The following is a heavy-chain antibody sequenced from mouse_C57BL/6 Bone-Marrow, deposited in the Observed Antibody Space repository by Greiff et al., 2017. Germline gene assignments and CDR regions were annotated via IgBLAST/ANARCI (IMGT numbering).Heavy chain of an antibody. D-gene: IGHD1-1*01. CDR2: IWRGGST. CDR3: AKMGNYGSSYPYWYVDV. Sequence: QVQLQQSGPGLVQPSQSLSITCTVSGFSLTSYGVHWVRQSPGKGLEWLGVIWRGGSTDYNAAFMSRLSITKDNSKSQVFFKMNSLQADDTAIYYCAKMGNYGSSYPYWYVDVWGTGTTVTVSS. J-gene: IGHJ1*03. CDR1: GFSLTSYG. V-gene: IGHV2-5*01.